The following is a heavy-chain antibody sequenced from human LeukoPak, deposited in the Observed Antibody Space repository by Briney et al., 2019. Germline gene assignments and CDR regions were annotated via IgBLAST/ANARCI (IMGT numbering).Heavy chain of an antibody. J-gene: IGHJ4*02. V-gene: IGHV3-48*03. D-gene: IGHD5-12*01. Sequence: GGSLRLSCAASGFTFRSYEINWVRQAPGKGLEWVSYISGSGGTKYYADSVKGRFTISRDNAKNSLYLQMNSLRAEDTAVYYCASIGCSNYVGYWGQGTLVTVSS. CDR3: ASIGCSNYVGY. CDR1: GFTFRSYE. CDR2: ISGSGGTK.